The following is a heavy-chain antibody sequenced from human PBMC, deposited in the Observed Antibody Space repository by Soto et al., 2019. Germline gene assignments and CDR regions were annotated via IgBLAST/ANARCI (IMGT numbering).Heavy chain of an antibody. CDR1: GYSISSDYY. Sequence: PAETLSLTCAVSGYSISSDYYWGWIRQPPGKGLEGIGSIYHSGSTYYNPSLKSRVTISVGTSKNQFSLKLSYVTAADTAVYSCATGELGGTTYFDYWGQGTLVTVSS. CDR3: ATGELGGTTYFDY. J-gene: IGHJ4*02. V-gene: IGHV4-38-2*01. CDR2: IYHSGST. D-gene: IGHD1-26*01.